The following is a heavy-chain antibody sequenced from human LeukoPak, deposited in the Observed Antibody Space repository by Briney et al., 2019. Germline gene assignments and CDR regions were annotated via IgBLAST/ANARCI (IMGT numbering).Heavy chain of an antibody. D-gene: IGHD1-26*01. Sequence: PSETLSLTCTVSGGSISSSSYYWSWIRQPAGKGLEWIGRIYTSGSTNYNPSLKSRVTMSVDKSKNQFSLKLSSVTAADTAVYYCAREGGSYPYYFDYWGQGTLVTVSS. CDR1: GGSISSSSYY. V-gene: IGHV4-61*02. CDR3: AREGGSYPYYFDY. CDR2: IYTSGST. J-gene: IGHJ4*02.